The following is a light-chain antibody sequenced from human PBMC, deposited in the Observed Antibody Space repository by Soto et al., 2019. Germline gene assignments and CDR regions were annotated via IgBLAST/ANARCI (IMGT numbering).Light chain of an antibody. CDR2: EVS. CDR1: SSDVGGYNY. V-gene: IGLV2-14*01. Sequence: QSVLPRPGSVSSSPGQSITISCTGTSSDVGGYNYVSWYQQHPGKAPKLMIYEVSNRPSGVSNRFSGSKSGNTASLTISGLQAEDEADYYCSSYTSSSFYVFGNGTKVTAL. CDR3: SSYTSSSFYV. J-gene: IGLJ1*01.